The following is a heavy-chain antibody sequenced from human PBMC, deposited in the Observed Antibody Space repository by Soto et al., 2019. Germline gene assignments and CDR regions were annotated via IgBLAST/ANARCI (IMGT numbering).Heavy chain of an antibody. Sequence: ASVKVSCKALGNTFTYRYLHWVRQAPGQALEWMGWITPFSGDVHYAQKFQERVTITRDRSINTAYMQMSSLRSEDTAMYFCASGGAGSGPFTWELPDHWGQGTLVTAPQ. CDR3: ASGGAGSGPFTWELPDH. D-gene: IGHD1-26*01. J-gene: IGHJ4*02. V-gene: IGHV1-45*02. CDR1: GNTFTYRY. CDR2: ITPFSGDV.